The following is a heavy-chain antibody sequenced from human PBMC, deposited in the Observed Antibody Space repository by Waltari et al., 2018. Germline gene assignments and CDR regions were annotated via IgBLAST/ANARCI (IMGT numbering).Heavy chain of an antibody. J-gene: IGHJ4*02. CDR1: GFTFSSYS. V-gene: IGHV3-21*01. CDR3: ARDGSSSLSSDY. CDR2: ISSSSYI. Sequence: EVQLVESGGGLVKPGGSLRLSCAASGFTFSSYSMNWVRQAPGKGLEWVSSISSSSYIYYADSVKGRFTISRDNAKNSLYLQMNSLRAEDTAVYYCARDGSSSLSSDYWGQGTLVTVSS. D-gene: IGHD6-6*01.